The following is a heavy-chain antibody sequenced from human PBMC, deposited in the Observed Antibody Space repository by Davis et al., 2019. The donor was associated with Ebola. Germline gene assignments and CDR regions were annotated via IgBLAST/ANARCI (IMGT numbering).Heavy chain of an antibody. V-gene: IGHV3-21*01. J-gene: IGHJ4*02. CDR2: IRGSGTYT. D-gene: IGHD2-2*02. CDR1: GFIFSDYV. Sequence: PGGSLRLSCAASGFIFSDYVMNWVRQAPGKGLEWVSSIRGSGTYTYYADPVKGRFTISRDNAKNSLYLQMNSLRDEDTAVYYCARDFSGYCSSTSCYRGGSYWGQGTLVTVSS. CDR3: ARDFSGYCSSTSCYRGGSY.